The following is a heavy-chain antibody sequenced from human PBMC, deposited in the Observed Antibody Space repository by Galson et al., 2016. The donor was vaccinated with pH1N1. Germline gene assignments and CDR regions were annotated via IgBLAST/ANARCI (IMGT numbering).Heavy chain of an antibody. CDR3: ARDGPIMLPGVIGAFEI. J-gene: IGHJ3*02. CDR2: ISDSGST. D-gene: IGHD3-10*01. Sequence: LSLTCTVSGGSIRSGGYSWNWVRQVPGKGLEWIGYISDSGSTYYNPSLKSRLLISVDTSNNQFSLRLSSVTAADAAVYFCARDGPIMLPGVIGAFEIWGQGTMVTVSS. CDR1: GGSIRSGGYS. V-gene: IGHV4-30-4*08.